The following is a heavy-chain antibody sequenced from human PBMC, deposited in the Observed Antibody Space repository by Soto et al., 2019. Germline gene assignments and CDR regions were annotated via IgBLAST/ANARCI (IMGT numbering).Heavy chain of an antibody. D-gene: IGHD2-15*01. CDR1: GFAFSSSG. Sequence: QVQLVESGGGVVQPGRSLRLSCAASGFAFSSSGMHWVRKGPGKGLEWVAVILHDGSLQYYADSVKGRSTISRDNSKNTLFLEVNNLREDDTALYYCVKDSCGGTCYLDSWGQGTLVTVAS. J-gene: IGHJ4*02. CDR2: ILHDGSLQ. V-gene: IGHV3-30*18. CDR3: VKDSCGGTCYLDS.